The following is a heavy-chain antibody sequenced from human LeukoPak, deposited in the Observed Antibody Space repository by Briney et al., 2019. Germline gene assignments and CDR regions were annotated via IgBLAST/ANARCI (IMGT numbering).Heavy chain of an antibody. Sequence: GGSLRLSCAASGFTFSSYSMNWVRQAPGKGLEWVSSISGRSSSYIYYADSVKGRFTISRDNAENSLYLQMNSLRAEDTAVYYCARERYYDSGSGAFDIWGQGTMVTVSS. CDR2: ISGRSSSYI. D-gene: IGHD3-10*01. CDR1: GFTFSSYS. CDR3: ARERYYDSGSGAFDI. J-gene: IGHJ3*02. V-gene: IGHV3-21*01.